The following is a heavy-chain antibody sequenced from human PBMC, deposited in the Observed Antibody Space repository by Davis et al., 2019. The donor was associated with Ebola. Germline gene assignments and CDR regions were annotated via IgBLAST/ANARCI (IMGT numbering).Heavy chain of an antibody. Sequence: GGSLRLSCAASGFTFSSYGMHWVRQAPGKGLEWVAVISYDGSNKYYADSVKGRFTISRDNSKNTLYLQMNSLRAEDTAVYYCAKGRYDFWSGYLPYYYYYGMDVWGQGTTVTVSS. J-gene: IGHJ6*02. CDR1: GFTFSSYG. D-gene: IGHD3-3*01. CDR2: ISYDGSNK. CDR3: AKGRYDFWSGYLPYYYYYGMDV. V-gene: IGHV3-30*18.